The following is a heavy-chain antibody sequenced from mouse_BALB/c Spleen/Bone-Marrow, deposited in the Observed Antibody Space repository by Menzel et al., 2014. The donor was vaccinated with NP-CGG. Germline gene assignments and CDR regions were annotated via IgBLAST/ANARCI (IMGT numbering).Heavy chain of an antibody. CDR1: GYTFTSYW. CDR3: ARDPYYYGFDY. V-gene: IGHV1-7*01. Sequence: VQLQQSGAELAKPGASVKMSCKASGYTFTSYWMHWVKQRPGQGLEWIGYINPSTGYTDYNQKFKDKATLTADKSSSTAYMQLSSLTSEDSAVYYCARDPYYYGFDYWGQGTTLTVSS. D-gene: IGHD1-1*01. J-gene: IGHJ2*01. CDR2: INPSTGYT.